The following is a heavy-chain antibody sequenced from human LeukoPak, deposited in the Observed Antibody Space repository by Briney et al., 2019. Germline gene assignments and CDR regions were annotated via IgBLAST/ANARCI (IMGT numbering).Heavy chain of an antibody. CDR3: ARDRGTTPDY. J-gene: IGHJ4*02. V-gene: IGHV4-34*01. CDR1: GGSFSGYY. Sequence: SETLSLTCAVYGGSFSGYYWSWIRQPPGKGLEWIGEINHSGSTNYNPSLKSRVTISVDTSKNQFSLKLSSVTAADTAVYYCARDRGTTPDYWGQGTLVTVSS. D-gene: IGHD4-17*01. CDR2: INHSGST.